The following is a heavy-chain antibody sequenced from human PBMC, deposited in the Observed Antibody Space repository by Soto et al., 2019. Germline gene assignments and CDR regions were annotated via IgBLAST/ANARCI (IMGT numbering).Heavy chain of an antibody. J-gene: IGHJ5*02. V-gene: IGHV4-4*07. CDR2: IYATGTT. CDR1: GASISGYY. D-gene: IGHD1-1*01. Sequence: PSETLSLTCTVSGASISGYYWSWIRKSAGKGLEWIGRIYATGTTDYNPSLKSRVMMSVDTSEKQFSLKLRSVTAADTAVYYCVRDGTKTLRDWFDPWGQGISVTVS. CDR3: VRDGTKTLRDWFDP.